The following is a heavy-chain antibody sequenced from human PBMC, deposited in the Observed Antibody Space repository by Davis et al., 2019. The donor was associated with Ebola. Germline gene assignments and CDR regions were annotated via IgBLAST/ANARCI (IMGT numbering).Heavy chain of an antibody. J-gene: IGHJ4*02. Sequence: GESLKISCAASGFVFRNYVMSWVRQAPGKGLEWVSIIYSGGNTYYADSVKGRFTISRDNAKNSLTLQMNSLTAEDTAVYYCARGDFGNGPFDYWGQGTLVTVSS. CDR2: IYSGGNT. CDR1: GFVFRNYV. V-gene: IGHV3-66*01. D-gene: IGHD4-11*01. CDR3: ARGDFGNGPFDY.